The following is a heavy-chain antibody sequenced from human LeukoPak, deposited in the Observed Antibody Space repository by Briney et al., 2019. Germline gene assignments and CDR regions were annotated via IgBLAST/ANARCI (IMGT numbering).Heavy chain of an antibody. CDR1: GFSLSTSGVG. V-gene: IGHV2-5*02. CDR3: AHRSADYGGNSGYYFDY. J-gene: IGHJ4*02. D-gene: IGHD4-23*01. CDR2: IYWDDDK. Sequence: SGPTLVNPTQTLTLTCTFSGFSLSTSGVGVGWIRQPPGKALEWLALIYWDDDKRYSPSLKTRLTITKDTSKNQVVLTMTNMDPVDTATYYCAHRSADYGGNSGYYFDYWGQGTLVTASS.